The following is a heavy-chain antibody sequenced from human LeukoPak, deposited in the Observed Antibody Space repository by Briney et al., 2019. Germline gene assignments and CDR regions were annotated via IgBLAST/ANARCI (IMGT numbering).Heavy chain of an antibody. V-gene: IGHV3-48*01. CDR3: AKHYTSGSYRP. J-gene: IGHJ5*02. D-gene: IGHD3-10*01. CDR1: GFTFSSYS. CDR2: ISGSSSTI. Sequence: GGSLRLSCAASGFTFSSYSMNWVRQAPGKGLEWGSYISGSSSTIYYADSVKGRFTISRDNTKNTLYLQMNSLRAEDTAVYYCAKHYTSGSYRPWGQGTLVTVSS.